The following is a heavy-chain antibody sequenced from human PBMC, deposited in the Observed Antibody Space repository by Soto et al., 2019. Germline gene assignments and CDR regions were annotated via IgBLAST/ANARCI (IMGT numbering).Heavy chain of an antibody. CDR1: GGSFSGYY. V-gene: IGHV4-34*01. D-gene: IGHD2-15*01. Sequence: PSETLSLTCAVYGGSFSGYYWSWIRQPPGMGLEWIGEINQRGRTNYNPSLKSRVTISADRSKNQVSLKLTSVTAADTAVYYCARGSGYGSGGICSKPGVWFDPWGKGTLVTV. CDR3: ARGSGYGSGGICSKPGVWFDP. J-gene: IGHJ5*02. CDR2: INQRGRT.